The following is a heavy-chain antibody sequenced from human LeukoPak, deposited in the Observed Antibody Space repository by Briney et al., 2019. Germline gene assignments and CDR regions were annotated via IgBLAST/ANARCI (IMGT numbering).Heavy chain of an antibody. D-gene: IGHD5-18*01. V-gene: IGHV4-61*02. CDR2: IYTSGST. Sequence: SQTLSLTCTVSGGSISSGSYYWSWIRQPAGKGLEWIGRIYTSGSTNYNPPLKSRVTISVDTSKNQFSLKLSSVTAEDTAVYYWARTGIQLGFSGAFDIWGKGTMVTVSS. CDR1: GGSISSGSYY. CDR3: ARTGIQLGFSGAFDI. J-gene: IGHJ3*02.